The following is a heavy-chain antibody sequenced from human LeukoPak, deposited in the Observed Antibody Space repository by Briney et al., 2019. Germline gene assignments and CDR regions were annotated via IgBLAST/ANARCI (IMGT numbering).Heavy chain of an antibody. CDR2: IYYSGST. D-gene: IGHD3-10*01. Sequence: SETLSLTCTVSGGSISSSSYYWGWIRQPPGKGLEWIGSIYYSGSTNYNPSLKSRVTISVDTSKNQFSLKLSSVTAADTAVYYCARDRYYGGLWFDPWGQGTLVTVSS. CDR1: GGSISSSSYY. J-gene: IGHJ5*02. V-gene: IGHV4-39*07. CDR3: ARDRYYGGLWFDP.